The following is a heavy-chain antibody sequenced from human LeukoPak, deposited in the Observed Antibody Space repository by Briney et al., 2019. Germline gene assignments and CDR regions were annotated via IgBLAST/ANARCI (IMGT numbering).Heavy chain of an antibody. V-gene: IGHV3-33*01. J-gene: IGHJ4*02. Sequence: GGSLRLSCAVSGFTFSSYGMHWVRQAPGKGLEWVALIWYDGSNIYYADSVKGRFTISRDNAKNSLYLQMNSLRDEDTAVYYCARENRWLGELLPHEFDYWGQGTLVTVSS. CDR1: GFTFSSYG. CDR3: ARENRWLGELLPHEFDY. D-gene: IGHD3-10*01. CDR2: IWYDGSNI.